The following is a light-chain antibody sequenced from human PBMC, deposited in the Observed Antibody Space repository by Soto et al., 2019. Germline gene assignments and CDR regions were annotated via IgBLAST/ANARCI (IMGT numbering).Light chain of an antibody. CDR1: HNINTY. CDR3: QQRSNWPPPIS. CDR2: DAS. Sequence: EIVLTQSPATLSLSPGERATLSCRSSHNINTYLAWYQQKPGQAPRLLIYDASNRATGIPARFSGSGSGTDFTLTISSLEPEDFALYYFQQRSNWPPPISFGQGTRLEIK. J-gene: IGKJ5*01. V-gene: IGKV3-11*01.